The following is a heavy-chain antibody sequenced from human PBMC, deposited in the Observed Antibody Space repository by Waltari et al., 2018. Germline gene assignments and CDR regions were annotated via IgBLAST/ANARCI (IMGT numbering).Heavy chain of an antibody. CDR3: TSDLYGSGGDWFDP. V-gene: IGHV3-21*01. CDR1: GFDFSDYD. J-gene: IGHJ5*02. Sequence: EVRLAESGGGLVKPGGPLRLSCPASGFDFSDYDMNWVRQAPGTGLEWVSSIGGTHSNIFYADSVKGRFTVSRYNAKSSWYWQMDNLRAEDSGLYYCTSDLYGSGGDWFDPWGQGTLVTVSS. D-gene: IGHD3-10*01. CDR2: IGGTHSNI.